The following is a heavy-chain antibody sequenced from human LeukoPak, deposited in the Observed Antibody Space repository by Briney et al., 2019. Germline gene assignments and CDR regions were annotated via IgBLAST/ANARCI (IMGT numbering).Heavy chain of an antibody. CDR3: ARIGYSSSWSWFDP. D-gene: IGHD6-13*01. CDR1: GFSLSTGGVC. J-gene: IGHJ5*02. V-gene: IGHV2-70*11. CDR2: IDWDDDK. Sequence: SGPTLVHPTRTLTLTCTLSGFSLSTGGVCVSWIRQPPGKALEWLARIDWDDDKYYSTSLKTRLTISQDTSKNQVILTMTNMDPVDTATYYCARIGYSSSWSWFDPWGQGTLVTVSS.